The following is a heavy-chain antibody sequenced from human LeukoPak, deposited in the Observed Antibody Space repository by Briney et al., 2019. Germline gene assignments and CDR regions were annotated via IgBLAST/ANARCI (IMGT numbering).Heavy chain of an antibody. D-gene: IGHD1-26*01. CDR1: GFDSSNYG. CDR2: IRYDGTNT. J-gene: IGHJ4*02. CDR3: AKDYVEDSGSWVPGY. V-gene: IGHV3-30*02. Sequence: GGSLRLSCAASGFDSSNYGMYWVRQAPGKGLEWVAFIRYDGTNTYYADSVKGRFTISRDNSKNTLYLQMNSLTAEDTAVFYCAKDYVEDSGSWVPGYWGQGTLVTVSS.